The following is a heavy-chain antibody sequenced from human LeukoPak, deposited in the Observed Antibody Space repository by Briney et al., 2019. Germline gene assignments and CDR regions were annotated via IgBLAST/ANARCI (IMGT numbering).Heavy chain of an antibody. J-gene: IGHJ4*02. Sequence: SETLSLTCTVSGGSISSHYWSWTRQPPGKGLEWIGYIYATGSTNYNPSLKSRVTISVDTSKNQFSLNLRSVTAADTAVYYCARDYSVYAIPGYFDYWGQGTLVTVSS. CDR3: ARDYSVYAIPGYFDY. V-gene: IGHV4-4*09. CDR1: GGSISSHY. CDR2: IYATGST. D-gene: IGHD2-8*01.